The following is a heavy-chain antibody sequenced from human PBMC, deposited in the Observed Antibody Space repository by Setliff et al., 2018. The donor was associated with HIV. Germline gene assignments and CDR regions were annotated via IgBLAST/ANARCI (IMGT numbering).Heavy chain of an antibody. CDR3: ARAQGYCGGECYYHFDY. Sequence: LSLTCTVSHYSISSEYYWGWFRQPPGKGLEWIGSIYYSRSTIYYADFVKGRFTISRDNAKNSLYLQVNSLRAEDTAVYYCARAQGYCGGECYYHFDYWGQGTLVTVSS. J-gene: IGHJ4*02. D-gene: IGHD2-21*01. CDR2: IYYSRSTI. CDR1: HYSISSEYY. V-gene: IGHV3-11*01.